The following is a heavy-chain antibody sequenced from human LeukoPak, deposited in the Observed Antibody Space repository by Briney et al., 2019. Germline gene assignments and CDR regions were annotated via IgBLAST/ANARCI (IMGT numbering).Heavy chain of an antibody. J-gene: IGHJ4*02. CDR1: GGSISSCGYS. V-gene: IGHV4-30-2*01. CDR2: IYHSGST. Sequence: SETLSLTCAVSGGSISSCGYSWSWIRQPPGKGLEWIGYIYHSGSTYYNPSLKSRVTISVDRSKNQFSLKLSSVTAADTAVYYCARGWELPENWGQGTLVTVSS. D-gene: IGHD1-26*01. CDR3: ARGWELPEN.